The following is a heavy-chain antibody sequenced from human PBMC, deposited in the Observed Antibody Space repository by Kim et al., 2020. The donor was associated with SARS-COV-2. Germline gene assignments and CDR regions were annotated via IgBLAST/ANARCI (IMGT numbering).Heavy chain of an antibody. CDR2: ISGSGGST. J-gene: IGHJ4*02. CDR3: AKVNPPWKIIRPIASFDY. CDR1: GFTFSSYA. V-gene: IGHV3-23*01. D-gene: IGHD2-21*01. Sequence: GGSLRLSCAASGFTFSSYAMSWVRQAPGKGLEWVSAISGSGGSTYYADSVKGRFTISRDNSKNTLYLQMNSLRAEDTAVYYCAKVNPPWKIIRPIASFDYWGQGTLVTVSS.